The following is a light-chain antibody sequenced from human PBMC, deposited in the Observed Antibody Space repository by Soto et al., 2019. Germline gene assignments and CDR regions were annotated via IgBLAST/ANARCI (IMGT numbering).Light chain of an antibody. CDR2: VAS. Sequence: DIQMTQSPSSVSASIGDTVTITCRASQDINSWVAWYQQKPGKAPKLLINVASSLQSGVPSRFGGSGSGTDFTLTIISLQAEDFATYYCQQTNTFPLSFGPGTKVDMK. J-gene: IGKJ3*01. V-gene: IGKV1-12*01. CDR1: QDINSW. CDR3: QQTNTFPLS.